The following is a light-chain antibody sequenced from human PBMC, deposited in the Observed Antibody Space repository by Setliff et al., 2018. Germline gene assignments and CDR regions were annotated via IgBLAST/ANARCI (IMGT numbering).Light chain of an antibody. V-gene: IGLV1-44*01. Sequence: QRVIISCSGSRSNIGSNTVNWYQQVPGTAPKLLIYSNNQRPSGVPDRFSGSRSGTSASLAISGLQSEDEADYFCAAWDDSLSGVEFGGGTKVTVL. CDR1: RSNIGSNT. CDR3: AAWDDSLSGVE. CDR2: SNN. J-gene: IGLJ2*01.